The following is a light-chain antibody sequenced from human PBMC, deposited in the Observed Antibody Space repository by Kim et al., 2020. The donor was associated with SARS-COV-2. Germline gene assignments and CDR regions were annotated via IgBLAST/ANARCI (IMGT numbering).Light chain of an antibody. J-gene: IGKJ2*01. CDR3: QQDNDLPYT. CDR1: QHISHY. Sequence: DIQMTQSPSSLSASVGDRVTITCQASQHISHYLSWYQQKPGKAPKILIYAASKLESGVPSRFSGRESGTDFTFSISSLQPEDIATYYCQQDNDLPYTFGQGTKLEI. V-gene: IGKV1-33*01. CDR2: AAS.